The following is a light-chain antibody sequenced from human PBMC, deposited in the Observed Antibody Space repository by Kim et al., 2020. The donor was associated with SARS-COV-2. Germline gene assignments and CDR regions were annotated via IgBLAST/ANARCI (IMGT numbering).Light chain of an antibody. CDR2: KAS. J-gene: IGKJ1*01. Sequence: ASVGDRVTITCRASQTISSWLAWYQQKPGKAPKVLIYKASVLQSGVPSRFSGSESGTEFTLTISSLQPEDSATYYCRQYQTYPWTFGQGTKVDIK. V-gene: IGKV1-5*03. CDR1: QTISSW. CDR3: RQYQTYPWT.